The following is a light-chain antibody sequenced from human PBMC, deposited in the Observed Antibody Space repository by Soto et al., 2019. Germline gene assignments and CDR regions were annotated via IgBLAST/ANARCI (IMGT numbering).Light chain of an antibody. J-gene: IGKJ4*01. V-gene: IGKV3-15*01. CDR1: QRTGDN. CDR2: DTS. CDR3: QRYNNLPLT. Sequence: ELVLMQSLATLSVSPGAGVTLFCRASQRTGDNVAWYQHKPDQTSRRIIYDTSARATGVPTRFSGSRSGQEFTLTLNSLQSEDFAFYYRQRYNNLPLTFGGGTKVDIK.